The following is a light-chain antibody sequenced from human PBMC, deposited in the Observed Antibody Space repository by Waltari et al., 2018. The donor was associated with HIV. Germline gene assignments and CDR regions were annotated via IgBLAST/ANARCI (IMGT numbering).Light chain of an antibody. Sequence: QSVLTQPPSVSGAPGQRVTISCTGSSSNIGAGYDVHWFQQLPGTAPELLISGNTNRPSGVPDRFSGSKSGTSASLAITGLQAEDEADYYCQSYDSGLSAYVFGTGTKVTVL. V-gene: IGLV1-40*01. CDR1: SSNIGAGYD. CDR3: QSYDSGLSAYV. CDR2: GNT. J-gene: IGLJ1*01.